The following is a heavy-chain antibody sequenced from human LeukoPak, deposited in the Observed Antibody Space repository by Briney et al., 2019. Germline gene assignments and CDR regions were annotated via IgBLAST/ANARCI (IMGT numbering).Heavy chain of an antibody. Sequence: ASVKVSCKASGGTFSSYAISWVRQAPGQGLEWMGGIIPIFGTANYAQKFQGRVTITADESTSTAHMELSSLRSEDTAVYYCARPSRYCSGGSCYSFYAFDIWGQGTMVTVSS. CDR3: ARPSRYCSGGSCYSFYAFDI. CDR2: IIPIFGTA. D-gene: IGHD2-15*01. CDR1: GGTFSSYA. V-gene: IGHV1-69*13. J-gene: IGHJ3*02.